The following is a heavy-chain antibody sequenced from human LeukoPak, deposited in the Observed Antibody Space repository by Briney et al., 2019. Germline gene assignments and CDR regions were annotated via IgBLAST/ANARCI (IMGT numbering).Heavy chain of an antibody. CDR1: GFTFSTYS. CDR2: ITSSSRTI. J-gene: IGHJ5*02. Sequence: GGSLRLSCAACGFTFSTYSMIWVRQAPGKGLEWVSYITSSSRTIYYADSVKGRFTISRDNAKNSLYLQMTSRRAEDTAVYYCARTSGHYGSGSYYVADPWGQGTLSPSPQ. D-gene: IGHD3-10*01. CDR3: ARTSGHYGSGSYYVADP. V-gene: IGHV3-48*04.